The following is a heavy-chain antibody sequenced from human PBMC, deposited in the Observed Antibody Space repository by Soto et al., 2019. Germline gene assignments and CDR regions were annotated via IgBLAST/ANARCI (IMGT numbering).Heavy chain of an antibody. D-gene: IGHD6-13*01. Sequence: EVQLLESGGGLVQPGGSLRLSCAASGFTFSSYAMSWVRQAPGKGLEWVSAISGGGGSTYYADSVKGRFTISSDNSKNPPYLQMNSLRAEDTSVYDCANVGYISSSFGMDVWCQWTTCTVAS. CDR2: ISGGGGST. CDR3: ANVGYISSSFGMDV. J-gene: IGHJ6*02. V-gene: IGHV3-23*01. CDR1: GFTFSSYA.